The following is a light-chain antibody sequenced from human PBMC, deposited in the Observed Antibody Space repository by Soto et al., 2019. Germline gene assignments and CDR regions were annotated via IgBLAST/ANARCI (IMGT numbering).Light chain of an antibody. CDR3: QHYNNWPPWT. J-gene: IGKJ1*01. V-gene: IGKV3-15*01. CDR2: DAS. CDR1: QSGSRY. Sequence: EIVLTQSPTTLSLSPGDRATLSCRASQSGSRYLAWYQQKPGQAPRLLIYDASNRATGIPARFSGSGSGTEFTLTISSLQSEDFAVYYCQHYNNWPPWTFGQGTKVDI.